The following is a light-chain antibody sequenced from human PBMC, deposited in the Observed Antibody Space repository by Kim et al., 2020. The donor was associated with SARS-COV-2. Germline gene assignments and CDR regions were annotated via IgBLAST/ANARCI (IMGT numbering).Light chain of an antibody. CDR3: QQHGTSPIT. CDR2: EAS. J-gene: IGKJ5*01. Sequence: SPQESPTLSCRACPSVTGSYLAWDQQKPRQHPTLLIYEASRRATRIPDRFSGSGSQTDFTLTIRRLGPEDFALYYCQQHGTSPITFGQWTRLEIK. V-gene: IGKV3-20*01. CDR1: PSVTGSY.